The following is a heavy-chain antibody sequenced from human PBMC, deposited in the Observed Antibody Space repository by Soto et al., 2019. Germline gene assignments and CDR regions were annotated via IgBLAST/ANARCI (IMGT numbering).Heavy chain of an antibody. CDR2: IDWDDDT. V-gene: IGHV2-70*04. CDR1: GFSLSTPGMR. D-gene: IGHD2-21*01. Sequence: SGPTLVNPTQTLTLTCTFSGFSLSTPGMRVSWIRQPPGKALEWLARIDWDDDTFYSPSLKTRLTISKDTSKNQVVLTMTNMDPTDTAIYYCARVWIAECFDYWGQGALVTVSA. CDR3: ARVWIAECFDY. J-gene: IGHJ4*02.